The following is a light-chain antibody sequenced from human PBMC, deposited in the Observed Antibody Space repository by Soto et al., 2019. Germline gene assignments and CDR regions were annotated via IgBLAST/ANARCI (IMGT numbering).Light chain of an antibody. CDR1: SSNIGAGYD. CDR2: DNN. J-gene: IGLJ2*01. Sequence: QPVLTQPPSVSGAPGQRVTISCTGSSSNIGAGYDVHWYQQLPGAAPKLLIYDNNNRPSGVPDRFSGSKSGTSASLAITGLLAEDEADYYCQSYDSSLSVVYGGGTKLTVL. CDR3: QSYDSSLSVV. V-gene: IGLV1-40*01.